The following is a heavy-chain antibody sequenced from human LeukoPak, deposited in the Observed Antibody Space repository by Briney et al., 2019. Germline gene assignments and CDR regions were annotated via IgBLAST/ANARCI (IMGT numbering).Heavy chain of an antibody. CDR1: GFTFTTYW. V-gene: IGHV3-74*01. D-gene: IGHD3-16*01. CDR2: INSDGSIT. Sequence: GGSLRLSCAASGFTFTTYWMHWVRQAPGKGLAWVSHINSDGSITSYADSVKGRFTISGDNAKNSLYLQMNTLRADDTAVYYCARDGFGTGSNWGQGTLVTVSS. CDR3: ARDGFGTGSN. J-gene: IGHJ4*02.